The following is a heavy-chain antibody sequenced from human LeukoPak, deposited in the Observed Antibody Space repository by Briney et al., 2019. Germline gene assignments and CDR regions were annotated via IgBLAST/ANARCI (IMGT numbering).Heavy chain of an antibody. J-gene: IGHJ6*02. V-gene: IGHV1-58*02. CDR2: IVVGSGNT. Sequence: GASVKVSCKASGFTFTSSAMQWVRQARGQRLEWIGWIVVGSGNTNYAQKFQGRVTITADKSTSTAYMELSSLRSEDTAVYYCARDAGLGYCSSTSCHGGYYYYGMDVWGQGTTVTVSS. D-gene: IGHD2-2*01. CDR1: GFTFTSSA. CDR3: ARDAGLGYCSSTSCHGGYYYYGMDV.